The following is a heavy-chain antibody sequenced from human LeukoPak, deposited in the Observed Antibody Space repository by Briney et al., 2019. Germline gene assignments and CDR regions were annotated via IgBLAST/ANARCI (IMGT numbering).Heavy chain of an antibody. D-gene: IGHD6-19*01. CDR3: ARVSSSGWYYWFDP. CDR1: GGSISSSSYY. J-gene: IGHJ5*02. V-gene: IGHV4-39*07. CDR2: IYYSGST. Sequence: SETLFLTCTVSGGSISSSSYYWGWIRQPPGKGLEWIGSIYYSGSTYYNPSLKSRVTISVDTSKNQFSLKLSSVTAADTAVYYCARVSSSGWYYWFDPWGQGTLVTVSS.